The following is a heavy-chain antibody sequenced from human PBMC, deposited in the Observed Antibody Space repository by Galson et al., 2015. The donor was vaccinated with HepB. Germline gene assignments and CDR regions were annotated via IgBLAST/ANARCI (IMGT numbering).Heavy chain of an antibody. CDR3: AKDQPGIAVAATYYFDY. CDR1: GFTFRSYG. D-gene: IGHD6-19*01. V-gene: IGHV3-30*18. CDR2: IPYDGNNK. Sequence: SLRLSCAASGFTFRSYGMHWVRQAPGKGLEWVAVIPYDGNNKYYADSVKGRFTVSRDNSKNTLYLQMNSLKAEDTAMYYGAKDQPGIAVAATYYFDYWGQG. J-gene: IGHJ4*02.